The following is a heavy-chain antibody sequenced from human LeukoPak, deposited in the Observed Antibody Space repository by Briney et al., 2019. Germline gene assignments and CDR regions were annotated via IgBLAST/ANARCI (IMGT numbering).Heavy chain of an antibody. Sequence: GESLKISCKGSGYSFTSYWIGWVRQMPGKGLEWMGIIYPGDSDTRYSPSFQGQVTISADKSISTAYLQWGSLKASDTAMYYCARHARFNYYYMDVWGKGTTVTVSS. CDR2: IYPGDSDT. D-gene: IGHD3-16*01. CDR3: ARHARFNYYYMDV. V-gene: IGHV5-51*01. J-gene: IGHJ6*03. CDR1: GYSFTSYW.